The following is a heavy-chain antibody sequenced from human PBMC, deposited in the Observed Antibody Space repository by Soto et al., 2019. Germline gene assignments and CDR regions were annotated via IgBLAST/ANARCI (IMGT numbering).Heavy chain of an antibody. V-gene: IGHV3-11*01. CDR3: ASQDVVGATSRY. D-gene: IGHD1-26*01. CDR2: ISSSATTI. CDR1: GFTFSDYY. J-gene: IGHJ4*02. Sequence: GGSLRLSCAASGFTFSDYYMTWIRQAPGKGLESVSYISSSATTIYYADSVKGRFTISRDNAKNSLYLQMNSLRAEDTAVYYCASQDVVGATSRYWGQGTLVTVSS.